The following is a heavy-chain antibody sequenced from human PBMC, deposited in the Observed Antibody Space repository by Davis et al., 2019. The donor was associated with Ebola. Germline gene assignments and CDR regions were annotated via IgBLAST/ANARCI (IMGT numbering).Heavy chain of an antibody. J-gene: IGHJ4*02. CDR3: VPGTWI. CDR1: GFSITDYA. D-gene: IGHD5-18*01. Sequence: PGGSLRLSCAASGFSITDYAMSWVRQARGKGLEWVSSLSGIGATMDFADSVKGRFSLSRDTSKNTVYLQMNTLRVEDTAIYYCVPGTWIRGQGTLVTVSS. V-gene: IGHV3-23*01. CDR2: LSGIGATM.